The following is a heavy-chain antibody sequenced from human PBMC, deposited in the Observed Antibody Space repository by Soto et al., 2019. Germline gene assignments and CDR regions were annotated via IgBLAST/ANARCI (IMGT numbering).Heavy chain of an antibody. CDR3: ARVGYITNYAMAV. CDR1: GGTFSSYA. CDR2: TIPFFGIS. J-gene: IGHJ6*02. D-gene: IGHD2-8*02. V-gene: IGHV1-69*01. Sequence: QVQLVQSGAEVKKPGSSVNVSCKASGGTFSSYALNWVRQAPGQGLEWMGGTIPFFGISNYAQKFQGRVTITADESTSTAYMELRSLRSEDTAVYYCARVGYITNYAMAVWGQGTTVTVSS.